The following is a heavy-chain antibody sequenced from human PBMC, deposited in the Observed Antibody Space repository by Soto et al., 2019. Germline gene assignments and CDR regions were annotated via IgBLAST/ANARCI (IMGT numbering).Heavy chain of an antibody. D-gene: IGHD6-13*01. J-gene: IGHJ4*02. CDR2: VIPIFGEA. V-gene: IGHV1-69*01. CDR3: VTEGGSSSWYAGRFDC. Sequence: QVQLVQSGAEVKKPGSSVKVSCRASGGTFSSYAFTWVRQAPGQGLEWMGGVIPIFGEANYAQKFQGRVTITADESTTTAYIELFSLRSDDTAVYYWVTEGGSSSWYAGRFDCWGQGTLVTVSS. CDR1: GGTFSSYA.